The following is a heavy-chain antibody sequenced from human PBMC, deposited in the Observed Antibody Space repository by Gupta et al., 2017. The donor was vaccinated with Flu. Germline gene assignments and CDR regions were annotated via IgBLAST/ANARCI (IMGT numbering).Heavy chain of an antibody. CDR3: TSMIVVVPAANSAFDI. CDR2: IRSKAYGGTT. D-gene: IGHD2-2*01. Sequence: EVQLVESGGGLVQPGRSLRLSCTASGFTFGDYAMSWFRQAPGKGLEWVGFIRSKAYGGTTEYAASVKGRFTISRDDSKSIAYLQMNSLKTEDTAVYYCTSMIVVVPAANSAFDIWGQGTMVTVSS. V-gene: IGHV3-49*03. CDR1: GFTFGDYA. J-gene: IGHJ3*02.